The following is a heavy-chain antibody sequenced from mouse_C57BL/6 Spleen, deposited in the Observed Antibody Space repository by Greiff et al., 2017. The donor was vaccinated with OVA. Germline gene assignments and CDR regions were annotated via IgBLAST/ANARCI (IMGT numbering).Heavy chain of an antibody. D-gene: IGHD2-4*01. Sequence: VQLVESGPELVKPGASVKISCKASGYSFTSYYIHWVKQRPGQGLEWIGWIYPGSGNTKYNEKFKGKATLTADTSSSTAYMQLSSLTSEDAAVYYCARTGAYDYILAWFAYWGQGTLVTVSA. CDR3: ARTGAYDYILAWFAY. J-gene: IGHJ3*01. CDR2: IYPGSGNT. CDR1: GYSFTSYY. V-gene: IGHV1-66*01.